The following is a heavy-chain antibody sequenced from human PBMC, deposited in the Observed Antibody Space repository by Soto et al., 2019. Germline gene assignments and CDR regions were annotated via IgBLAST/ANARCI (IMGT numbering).Heavy chain of an antibody. CDR1: GASITFGGYS. Sequence: QLQLHESGSRLVKPSQTLSLTCTVSGASITFGGYSWSWIRQTPGKGLEWIGYINHLETTFYNPSFESRLTLSIDRAKNQFSLKLHSMSAADRAVYFCARGGGSDSFDYWGQGILVTVSS. V-gene: IGHV4-30-2*01. J-gene: IGHJ4*02. CDR2: INHLETT. D-gene: IGHD1-26*01. CDR3: ARGGGSDSFDY.